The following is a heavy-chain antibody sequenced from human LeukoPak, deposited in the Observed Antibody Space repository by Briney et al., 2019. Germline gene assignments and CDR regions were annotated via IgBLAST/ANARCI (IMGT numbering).Heavy chain of an antibody. Sequence: SETLSLTCAVSGYSISSSNYWAWIRQPPGKGLEWIGYIYYSGSTYYNPSLKSRVTISVDTSKNQFSLKLSSVTAADTAVYYCARGYYDFWSGYSTTFDYWGQGTLVTVSS. J-gene: IGHJ4*02. D-gene: IGHD3-3*01. V-gene: IGHV4-28*03. CDR1: GYSISSSNY. CDR3: ARGYYDFWSGYSTTFDY. CDR2: IYYSGST.